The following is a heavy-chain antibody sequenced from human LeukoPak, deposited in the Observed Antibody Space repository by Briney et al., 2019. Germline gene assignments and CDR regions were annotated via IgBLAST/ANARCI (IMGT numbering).Heavy chain of an antibody. J-gene: IGHJ4*02. V-gene: IGHV1-18*01. CDR1: GGTFSSYA. CDR3: ARTVYSSSWYGPFDY. Sequence: ASVKVSCKASGGTFSSYAISWVRQAPGQGLEWMGWISAYNGNTNYAQKLQGRVTMTTDTSTSTAYMELRSLRSDDTAVYYCARTVYSSSWYGPFDYWGQGTLVTVSS. CDR2: ISAYNGNT. D-gene: IGHD6-13*01.